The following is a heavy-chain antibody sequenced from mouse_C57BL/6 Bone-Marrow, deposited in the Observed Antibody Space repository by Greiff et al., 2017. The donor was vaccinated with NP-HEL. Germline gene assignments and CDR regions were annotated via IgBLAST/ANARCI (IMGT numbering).Heavy chain of an antibody. D-gene: IGHD3-3*01. J-gene: IGHJ4*01. CDR2: INSDGGST. Sequence: EVQRVESGGGLVQPGESLKLSCESNEYEFPSHDMSWVRKTPEKRLELVAAINSDGGSTYYPDTMERRFIISRDNTKKTLYLQMSRLRSEDTALYYCARQGQGDYAMDYWGQGTSVTVSS. CDR1: EYEFPSHD. V-gene: IGHV5-2*01. CDR3: ARQGQGDYAMDY.